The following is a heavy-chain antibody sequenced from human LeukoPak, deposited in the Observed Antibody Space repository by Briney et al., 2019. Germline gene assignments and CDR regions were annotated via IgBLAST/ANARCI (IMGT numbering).Heavy chain of an antibody. Sequence: PSETLSLTCAVYGGSFSGYYWSWIRQLPGKGLEWIGYIYYSGSTYYNPSLKSRVTISIDTSKNQFSLKLSSVTAADTAVYYCARDRVRGTITYAGFDPWGQGTLVTVSS. CDR2: IYYSGST. V-gene: IGHV4-31*11. CDR1: GGSFSGYY. D-gene: IGHD3-10*01. CDR3: ARDRVRGTITYAGFDP. J-gene: IGHJ5*02.